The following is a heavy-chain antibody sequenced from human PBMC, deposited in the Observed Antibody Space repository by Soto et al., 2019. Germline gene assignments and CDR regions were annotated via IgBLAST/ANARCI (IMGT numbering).Heavy chain of an antibody. CDR1: GYTFTSYG. D-gene: IGHD2-2*02. Sequence: ASVKVSCKASGYTFTSYGISWVRQAPGQGLEWMGWISAYNGNTNYAQKLQGRVTMTTDTSTSTAYMELRSLRSDDTAGYYCAREGDIVLVPAAIDDYGMDVWGQGTTVTVSS. J-gene: IGHJ6*02. CDR2: ISAYNGNT. CDR3: AREGDIVLVPAAIDDYGMDV. V-gene: IGHV1-18*01.